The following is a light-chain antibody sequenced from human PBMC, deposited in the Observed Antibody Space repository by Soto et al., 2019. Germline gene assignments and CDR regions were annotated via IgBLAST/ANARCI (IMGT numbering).Light chain of an antibody. CDR1: SSDVGGYNY. J-gene: IGLJ1*01. V-gene: IGLV2-14*03. Sequence: QSVLTQPASVSGSPGQSITISCTGTSSDVGGYNYVSWYQHHPGKAPKLMIYDASNRPSGVSNRFSGSKSGNTASLTISGLQPEDKADYYCCSYTTSNTRQIVFGTGTKVTVL. CDR3: CSYTTSNTRQIV. CDR2: DAS.